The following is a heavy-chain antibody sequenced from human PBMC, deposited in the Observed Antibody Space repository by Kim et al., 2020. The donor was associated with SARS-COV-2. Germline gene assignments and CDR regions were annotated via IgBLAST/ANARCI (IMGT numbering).Heavy chain of an antibody. J-gene: IGHJ5*02. Sequence: SETLSLTCAVYGGSFSGYYWSWIRQPPGKGLEWIGEINHSGSTNYNPSLKSRVTISVDTSKNQFSLKLSSVTAADTAVYYCARTRLPNGWVDPGGQGTLV. V-gene: IGHV4-34*01. CDR3: ARTRLPNGWVDP. CDR2: INHSGST. D-gene: IGHD2-8*01. CDR1: GGSFSGYY.